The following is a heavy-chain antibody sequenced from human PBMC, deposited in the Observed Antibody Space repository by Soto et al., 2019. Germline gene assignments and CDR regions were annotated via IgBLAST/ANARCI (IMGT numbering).Heavy chain of an antibody. CDR1: GGTFSSYA. Sequence: SVKVSCKASGGTFSSYAISWVRQAPGQGLEWMGGVIPIFGTANYAQKFQGRVTITADESTSTAYMELSSLRSEDTAVYYCARDPASDYGGNSVSGLEYYYYYGMDVWGQGTTVTVSS. J-gene: IGHJ6*02. CDR2: VIPIFGTA. D-gene: IGHD4-17*01. CDR3: ARDPASDYGGNSVSGLEYYYYYGMDV. V-gene: IGHV1-69*13.